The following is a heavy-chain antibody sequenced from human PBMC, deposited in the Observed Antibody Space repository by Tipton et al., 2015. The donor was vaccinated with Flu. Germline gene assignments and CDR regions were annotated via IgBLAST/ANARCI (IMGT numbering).Heavy chain of an antibody. CDR1: GFIVSSNY. D-gene: IGHD3-22*01. J-gene: IGHJ4*02. Sequence: SLRLSCAASGFIVSSNYMSWVRQAPGKGLEWVSVFYSGGNTFYADSVKGRFTISRDNSKNTLYLQMNSLRAEDTAVYYCASGVYDSSGYNLDHWGQGTLVTVSS. V-gene: IGHV3-53*01. CDR3: ASGVYDSSGYNLDH. CDR2: FYSGGNT.